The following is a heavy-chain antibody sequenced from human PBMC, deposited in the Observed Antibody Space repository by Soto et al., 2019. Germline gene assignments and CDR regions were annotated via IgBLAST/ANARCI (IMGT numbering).Heavy chain of an antibody. CDR1: GGSVSSGNYF. J-gene: IGHJ4*02. CDR2: FYYTGSI. V-gene: IGHV4-61*01. Sequence: SKTLSLTCTVSGGSVSSGNYFWSWIRQPPGKGLEWIGYFYYTGSINYNPSLKSRVTISIDASKDQFSLRLSSVTAADTAVYYCARSMFYSDGSNYSPFDYWGQGTLVIVSS. D-gene: IGHD3-22*01. CDR3: ARSMFYSDGSNYSPFDY.